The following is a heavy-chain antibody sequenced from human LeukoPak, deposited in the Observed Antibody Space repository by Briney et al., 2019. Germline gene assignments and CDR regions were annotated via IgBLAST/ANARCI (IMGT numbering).Heavy chain of an antibody. CDR2: IIPILGIA. CDR3: ARVGCGGGSCYSHYYYGMDV. CDR1: GGTFSSYA. Sequence: GASVKVSCKASGGTFSSYAISWVRQAPGQGLEWMGRIIPILGIANYAQKFQGRVTITADKSTSTAYMELSSLRSEDTAVYYCARVGCGGGSCYSHYYYGMDVWGQGTTVTVSS. D-gene: IGHD2-15*01. V-gene: IGHV1-69*04. J-gene: IGHJ6*02.